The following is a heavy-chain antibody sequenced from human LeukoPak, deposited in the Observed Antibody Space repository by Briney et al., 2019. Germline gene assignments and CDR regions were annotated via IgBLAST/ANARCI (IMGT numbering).Heavy chain of an antibody. CDR1: GLTFSNYA. D-gene: IGHD6-19*01. J-gene: IGHJ3*02. CDR3: AREPYLGSGWYGAFDI. V-gene: IGHV3-23*01. CDR2: ILASGSST. Sequence: GGSLRLSCAASGLTFSNYAMTWVRQAPGKGLEWVSSILASGSSTYYADSVKGRFTISRDNSYNTLYLQMSSLRAEDTAVYYCAREPYLGSGWYGAFDIWGQGTMVTVSS.